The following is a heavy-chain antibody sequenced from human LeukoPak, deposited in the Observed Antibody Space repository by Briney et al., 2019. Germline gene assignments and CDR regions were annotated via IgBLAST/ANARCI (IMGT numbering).Heavy chain of an antibody. D-gene: IGHD3-22*01. J-gene: IGHJ3*02. Sequence: VASVKVSCKASGYTFAGYYVCWVRQAPGQGLEWMGWINPNSGGTKYAQKFQGRVTMTRDTSINTAYMELSRLRSEDTAVYYCARAGRIVRDAFDIWGQGTMVTVSS. CDR2: INPNSGGT. CDR1: GYTFAGYY. CDR3: ARAGRIVRDAFDI. V-gene: IGHV1-2*02.